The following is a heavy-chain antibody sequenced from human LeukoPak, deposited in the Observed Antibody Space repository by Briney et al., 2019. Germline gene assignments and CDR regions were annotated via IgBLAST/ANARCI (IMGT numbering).Heavy chain of an antibody. CDR2: ISTDGRST. CDR3: ARWVAPI. CDR1: GFTFSSYW. V-gene: IGHV3-74*01. J-gene: IGHJ3*02. Sequence: GGSLRLSCAASGFTFSSYWMYWFRQAPGKGLVWVSRISTDGRSTSYADSVKGRFTISRDNAKNTLYLQMNSLRAEDTAMYYCARWVAPIWGQGTMVTVSS.